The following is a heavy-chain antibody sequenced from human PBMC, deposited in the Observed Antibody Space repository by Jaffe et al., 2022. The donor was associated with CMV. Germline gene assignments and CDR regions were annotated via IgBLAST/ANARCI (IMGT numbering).Heavy chain of an antibody. CDR2: IKQDGSEK. Sequence: EVQLVESGGGLVQPGGSLRLSCAASGFTFSSYWMSWVRQAPGKGLEWVANIKQDGSEKYYVDSVKGRFTISRDNAKNSLYLQMNSLRAEDTAVYYCASFLGTTVVTGDYYYYGMDVWGQGTTVTVSS. V-gene: IGHV3-7*01. D-gene: IGHD4-17*01. J-gene: IGHJ6*02. CDR1: GFTFSSYW. CDR3: ASFLGTTVVTGDYYYYGMDV.